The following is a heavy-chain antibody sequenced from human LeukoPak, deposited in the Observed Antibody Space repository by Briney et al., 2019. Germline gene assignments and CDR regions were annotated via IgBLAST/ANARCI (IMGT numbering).Heavy chain of an antibody. Sequence: SDTLSLTCTLSGGSISSYYWRCIRQPAGKGREWIGYIFAGGSTNYNPSLKRRVTISVDTSRNQFCLKLSSVTAGDTAVYYCARHAAWTTVVSPAFDYWGQGTLVTVSS. CDR1: GGSISSYY. CDR3: ARHAAWTTVVSPAFDY. D-gene: IGHD4-23*01. CDR2: IFAGGST. V-gene: IGHV4-4*09. J-gene: IGHJ4*02.